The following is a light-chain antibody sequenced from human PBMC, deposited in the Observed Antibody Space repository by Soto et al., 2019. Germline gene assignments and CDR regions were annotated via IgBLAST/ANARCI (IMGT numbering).Light chain of an antibody. Sequence: DIVLTQSPGTLSLSPGERATLSCRASPSVSSKYLAWYQQKPGQAPRVLIYGTSIRASGVPERFSGGGSGTDFTLTITRLEPEDFAVYYCQQYGSSLFTFGPGTKVDFK. V-gene: IGKV3-20*01. CDR2: GTS. J-gene: IGKJ3*01. CDR1: PSVSSKY. CDR3: QQYGSSLFT.